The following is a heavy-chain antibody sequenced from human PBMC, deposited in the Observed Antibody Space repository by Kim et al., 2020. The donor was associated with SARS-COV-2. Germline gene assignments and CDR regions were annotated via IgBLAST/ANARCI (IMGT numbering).Heavy chain of an antibody. J-gene: IGHJ5*02. CDR3: ATFALGGDYGDPGWFDP. Sequence: ASVKVSCKVSGYTLTELSMHWVRQAPGKGLEWMGGFDPEDGETIYAQKFQGRVTMTEDTSTDTAYMELSSLRSEDTAVYYCATFALGGDYGDPGWFDPWGQGTLVTVSS. V-gene: IGHV1-24*01. D-gene: IGHD4-17*01. CDR1: GYTLTELS. CDR2: FDPEDGET.